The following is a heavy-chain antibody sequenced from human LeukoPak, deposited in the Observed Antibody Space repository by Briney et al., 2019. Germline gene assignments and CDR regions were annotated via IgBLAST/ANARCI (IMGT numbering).Heavy chain of an antibody. CDR3: ARARRCSGGSCYKGALWY. Sequence: GASVKVSCKASAYTFTGYYMHWVRQAPGQGLEWMGWINPNSGGTNYAQKFQGRVTMTRDTSISTAYMELSRLRSDDTAVYYCARARRCSGGSCYKGALWYWGQGTLVTVSS. D-gene: IGHD2-15*01. V-gene: IGHV1-2*02. CDR2: INPNSGGT. J-gene: IGHJ4*02. CDR1: AYTFTGYY.